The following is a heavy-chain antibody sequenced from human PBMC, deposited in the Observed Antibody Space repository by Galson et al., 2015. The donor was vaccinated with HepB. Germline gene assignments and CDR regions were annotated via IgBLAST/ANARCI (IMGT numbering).Heavy chain of an antibody. CDR1: GGSIRSDY. CDR2: IYYTGST. J-gene: IGHJ4*02. CDR3: ARATERGIVAAGRSYYFDF. D-gene: IGHD6-13*01. Sequence: ETLSLTCSVSGGSIRSDYWSWIRQPPGKGLEWIGYIYYTGSTNYSPSLESRVTLSVDTTKNLFSLKLTSVTAADTAVYYCARATERGIVAAGRSYYFDFWGQGTLVTVSS. V-gene: IGHV4-59*01.